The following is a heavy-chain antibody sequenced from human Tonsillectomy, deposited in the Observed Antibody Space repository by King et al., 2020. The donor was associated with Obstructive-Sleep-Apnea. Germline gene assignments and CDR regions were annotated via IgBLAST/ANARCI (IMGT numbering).Heavy chain of an antibody. CDR3: ARAVSSSGSDYFDY. CDR2: VFYTGST. Sequence: QLQESGPGLMKPSETLSLTCTVSGGSISSRDCYWGWIRQPPGKGLEWLGNVFYTGSTYYNPSLKSRVTISVDTSKKQFSLNLSAVSAADTAVYYCARAVSSSGSDYFDYWGQGTLVTVSS. V-gene: IGHV4-39*07. D-gene: IGHD6-25*01. J-gene: IGHJ4*02. CDR1: GGSISSRDCY.